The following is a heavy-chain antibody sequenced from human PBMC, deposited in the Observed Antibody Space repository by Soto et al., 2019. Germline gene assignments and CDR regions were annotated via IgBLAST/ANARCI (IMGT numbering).Heavy chain of an antibody. CDR3: ARRLIRGYRYPSPCYLDY. D-gene: IGHD5-18*01. Sequence: QVQLVQSGAEVKKPGSSVKVSCKASGGTFSSYAISWVRQAPGQGLEWMGGIIPVFGTANYAQKFQGRVTITAGGATSTADMGLSSLRSEDTVVYYCARRLIRGYRYPSPCYLDYWGRGTLITVSS. V-gene: IGHV1-69*01. CDR2: IIPVFGTA. J-gene: IGHJ4*02. CDR1: GGTFSSYA.